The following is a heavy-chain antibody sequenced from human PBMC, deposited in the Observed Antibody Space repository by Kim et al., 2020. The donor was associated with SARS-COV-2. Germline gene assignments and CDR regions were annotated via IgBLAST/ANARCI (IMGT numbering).Heavy chain of an antibody. Sequence: IYYTGRTNYTPTLKSRVTITVDTSKNQFSLKLSSVTAADTAVYYCARGFDLWGRGTLVTVSS. CDR3: ARGFDL. V-gene: IGHV4-59*08. CDR2: IYYTGRT. J-gene: IGHJ2*01.